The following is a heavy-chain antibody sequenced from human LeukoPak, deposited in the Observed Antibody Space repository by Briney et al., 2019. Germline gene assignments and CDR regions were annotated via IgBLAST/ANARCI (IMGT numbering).Heavy chain of an antibody. V-gene: IGHV1-18*01. CDR1: GYTFTSYG. J-gene: IGHJ6*02. CDR2: ISAYNGNT. CDR3: ARDLVVVPAASMDV. Sequence: ASVKVSCKASGYTFTSYGISWVRQAPGQGLEWMGWISAYNGNTNYAQNLQGRVTMTTDTSTSTAYMELRSLRSDDTAVYYCARDLVVVPAASMDVWGQGTTVTVSS. D-gene: IGHD2-2*01.